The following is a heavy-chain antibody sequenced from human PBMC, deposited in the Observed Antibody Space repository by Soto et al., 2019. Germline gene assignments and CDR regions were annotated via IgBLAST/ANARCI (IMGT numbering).Heavy chain of an antibody. CDR1: GGSISSGDYY. Sequence: PSETLSLTCTVSGGSISSGDYYWSWIRQPPGKGLEWIGYIYYSGSTYYNPSLKSRVTISVDTSKNQFSLKLSSVTAADTAVYYCARGPTGYDILTGYPPSRCDPWGQGTLVTAPQ. V-gene: IGHV4-30-4*01. D-gene: IGHD3-9*01. CDR3: ARGPTGYDILTGYPPSRCDP. J-gene: IGHJ5*02. CDR2: IYYSGST.